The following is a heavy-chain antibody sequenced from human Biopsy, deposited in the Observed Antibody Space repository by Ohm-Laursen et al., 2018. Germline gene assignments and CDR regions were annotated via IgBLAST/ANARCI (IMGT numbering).Heavy chain of an antibody. D-gene: IGHD3-3*02. J-gene: IGHJ6*02. CDR1: GFIFSTYS. CDR2: ISSSSSTI. V-gene: IGHV3-48*04. CDR3: TRLAHYYYYGMDV. Sequence: SLRLSCSASGFIFSTYSMNWVRQAPGKGLEWVSYISSSSSTIYYADSVKGRFTISRDNAKNSLYLQMNSLRAEDTAVYYCTRLAHYYYYGMDVWGQGATVTVSS.